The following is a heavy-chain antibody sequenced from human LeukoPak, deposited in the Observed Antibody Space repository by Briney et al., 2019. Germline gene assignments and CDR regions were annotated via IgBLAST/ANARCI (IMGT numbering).Heavy chain of an antibody. J-gene: IGHJ4*02. V-gene: IGHV1-2*02. Sequence: ASVKVSCKASGYTFTGYYMHWVRQAPGQGLEWMGWINPKTGGTNYAQKFRGRVTMTRDTSISTAYMELSRVRSDDTAVYYCARNRYGGYTPDYWGQGTLVTVSS. CDR2: INPKTGGT. D-gene: IGHD4-17*01. CDR1: GYTFTGYY. CDR3: ARNRYGGYTPDY.